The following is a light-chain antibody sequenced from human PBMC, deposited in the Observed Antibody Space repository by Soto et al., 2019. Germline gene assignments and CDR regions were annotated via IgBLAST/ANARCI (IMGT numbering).Light chain of an antibody. J-gene: IGKJ4*01. CDR1: QSVDKY. Sequence: EIVLTQSPATLSFSPGDRATLSCRASQSVDKYLVWYQQKPSQAPRLLIYDASSRATGIPARFSGSGSGTDFTLTISSLEPEDFAVYYCQQRTNWPLTFGGGTKLEIK. V-gene: IGKV3-11*01. CDR3: QQRTNWPLT. CDR2: DAS.